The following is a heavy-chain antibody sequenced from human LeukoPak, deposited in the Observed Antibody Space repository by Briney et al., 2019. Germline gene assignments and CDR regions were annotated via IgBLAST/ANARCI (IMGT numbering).Heavy chain of an antibody. CDR1: GDSVSSKTAD. D-gene: IGHD6-19*01. CDR3: ARIAVADSLV. CDR2: TYYRSKWYN. V-gene: IGHV6-1*01. Sequence: SQTLSLTCAISGDSVSSKTADWNWIRQSPSRGLEWLGRTYYRSKWYNDYAISVRSRITINSDTSKIQLSLQLNSVTPEDTAVYYCARIAVADSLVWGQGTLVIVSS. J-gene: IGHJ4*02.